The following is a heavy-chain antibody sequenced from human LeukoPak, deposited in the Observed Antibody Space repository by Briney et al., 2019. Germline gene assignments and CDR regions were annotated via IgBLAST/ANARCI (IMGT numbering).Heavy chain of an antibody. CDR2: ISSSGGST. CDR1: GFTFDDYA. D-gene: IGHD6-6*01. CDR3: AKGGSGSSSGRYFDY. J-gene: IGHJ4*02. V-gene: IGHV3-23*01. Sequence: PGGSLRLSCVASGFTFDDYAMHWVRQAPGKGLEWVSAISSSGGSTYYADSVKGRFTISRDNSKNTLYLQMNSLRAEDTAVYYCAKGGSGSSSGRYFDYWGQGTLVTVSS.